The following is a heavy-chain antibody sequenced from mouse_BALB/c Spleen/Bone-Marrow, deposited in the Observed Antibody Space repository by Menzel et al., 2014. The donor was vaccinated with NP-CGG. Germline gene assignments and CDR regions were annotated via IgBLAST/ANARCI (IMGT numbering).Heavy chain of an antibody. J-gene: IGHJ3*01. CDR2: ISGGGSYT. CDR1: GFTFSSYG. CDR3: ARLYYDYDGGAY. V-gene: IGHV5-9-2*01. D-gene: IGHD2-4*01. Sequence: EVQRVESGGGLVKPGGSLKLSCAASGFTFSSYGMSWVRQTPEKRLEWVATISGGGSYTYYPDSVEGRFTISRDNAKNNLYLQMSSLRSEDTALYYCARLYYDYDGGAYWGQGTLVTVSA.